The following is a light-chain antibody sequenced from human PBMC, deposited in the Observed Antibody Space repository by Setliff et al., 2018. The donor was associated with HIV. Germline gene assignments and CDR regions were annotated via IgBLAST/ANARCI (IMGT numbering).Light chain of an antibody. CDR1: NIGSKN. V-gene: IGLV3-21*04. J-gene: IGLJ1*01. CDR3: QVWDSSSDHHV. Sequence: SYELTQPPSVSVAPGKTARISCGGNNIGSKNVQWYQQKPGQAPVMVIYYDRDRPSGIPERFSGSNSGNTATLTISRVEAGDEADYYCQVWDSSSDHHVFGTGTKATVL. CDR2: YDR.